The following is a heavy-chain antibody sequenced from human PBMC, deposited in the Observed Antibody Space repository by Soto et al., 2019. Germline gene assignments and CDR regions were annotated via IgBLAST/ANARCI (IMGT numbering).Heavy chain of an antibody. V-gene: IGHV1-18*01. Sequence: QVQLVQSGGEVKKPGASVKVSCKASGYTFTNYGISWVRQAPGQGLEWMGWINVYNGNTKYAQKVQGRVTMTTDTSTGTADMELRSLRSDDTAVYYCARGVGSGSYYNQYNWFDPGGQGTLVTVSS. CDR3: ARGVGSGSYYNQYNWFDP. J-gene: IGHJ5*02. CDR2: INVYNGNT. CDR1: GYTFTNYG. D-gene: IGHD3-10*01.